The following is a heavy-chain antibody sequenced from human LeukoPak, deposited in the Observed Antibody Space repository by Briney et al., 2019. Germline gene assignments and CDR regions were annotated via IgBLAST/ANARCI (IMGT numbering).Heavy chain of an antibody. V-gene: IGHV1-8*01. J-gene: IGHJ5*02. Sequence: GASVKVSCKASGYTFTNYDINWVRQATGQGPEWVGWMNPKSGNTGYAQKFQGRVTMTRNTSISTAYMELSSLRSDDTAVYYCARDQDIVVVVAALRQREMGGFDPWGQGTLVTASS. D-gene: IGHD2-15*01. CDR2: MNPKSGNT. CDR3: ARDQDIVVVVAALRQREMGGFDP. CDR1: GYTFTNYD.